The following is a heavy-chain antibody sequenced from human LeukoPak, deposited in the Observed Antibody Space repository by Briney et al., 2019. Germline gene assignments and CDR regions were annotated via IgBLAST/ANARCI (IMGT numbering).Heavy chain of an antibody. CDR1: GYTFTSYD. J-gene: IGHJ5*02. CDR2: MKPNSGNT. D-gene: IGHD6-19*01. CDR3: ARSLGIAVAGTKRWFDP. Sequence: ASVTVSCQASGYTFTSYDINWVRQATGQGLEWMGCMKPNSGNTGYAQKFQGRVTMTRNTSISKSYMELSSMRSEDTAVYYCARSLGIAVAGTKRWFDPWGQGTLVTVSS. V-gene: IGHV1-8*01.